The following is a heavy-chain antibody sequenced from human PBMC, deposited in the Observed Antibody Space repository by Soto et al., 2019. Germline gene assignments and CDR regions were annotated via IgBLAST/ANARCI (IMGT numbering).Heavy chain of an antibody. CDR3: ARGNDYGDYYFDY. Sequence: SDTLSLTCTVSSGSISFYYWSWIRQPPGKGLEWIGYIYYSGGTNYNPSLKSRVTISVDTSKNQFSLKLSSVTAADTAVYYCARGNDYGDYYFDYWGQGTLVTVS. CDR1: SGSISFYY. D-gene: IGHD4-17*01. CDR2: IYYSGGT. V-gene: IGHV4-59*01. J-gene: IGHJ4*02.